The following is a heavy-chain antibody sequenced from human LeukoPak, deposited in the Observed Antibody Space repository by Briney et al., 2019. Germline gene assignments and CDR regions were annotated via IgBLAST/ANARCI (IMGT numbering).Heavy chain of an antibody. CDR3: VKDRFSTSPSYFDY. CDR2: IGGSGESS. CDR1: GFTFTRSA. Sequence: GGSLRLSCAASGFTFTRSAMSWVRQAPGKGLEWVSGIGGSGESSYYPDSVKGRFIISRDNSKNTLFLQMNSLRAEDTAVYYCVKDRFSTSPSYFDYWGQGTLVAVSS. J-gene: IGHJ4*02. D-gene: IGHD2-2*01. V-gene: IGHV3-23*01.